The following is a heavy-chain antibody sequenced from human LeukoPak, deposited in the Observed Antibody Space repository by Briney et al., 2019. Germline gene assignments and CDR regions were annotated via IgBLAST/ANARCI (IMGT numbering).Heavy chain of an antibody. Sequence: SETLSLTCTVSGGSISSYYWSWVRQPAGKGLEWIGRIYTSGSTNYNPSLKSRVTMSVDTSKNQFSLKLSSVTAADTAVYYCARLPGCSGADCFRAFDIWGHGTMVTVSS. CDR1: GGSISSYY. V-gene: IGHV4-4*07. J-gene: IGHJ3*02. D-gene: IGHD2-21*02. CDR3: ARLPGCSGADCFRAFDI. CDR2: IYTSGST.